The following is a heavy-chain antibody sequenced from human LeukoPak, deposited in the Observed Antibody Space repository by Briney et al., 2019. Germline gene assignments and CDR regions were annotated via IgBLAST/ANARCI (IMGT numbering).Heavy chain of an antibody. CDR2: ISGVGGTT. J-gene: IGHJ4*02. CDR3: AKAPLVYCSGGSCYSDY. D-gene: IGHD2-15*01. CDR1: GFTFSSYA. Sequence: GGSLRLSCAASGFTFSSYAMHWVRQAPGRGLEWVSTISGVGGTTFYADSVKGRFTISRDNSKNTLYLQMNSLRAEDTAVYYCAKAPLVYCSGGSCYSDYWGQGTLVTVSS. V-gene: IGHV3-23*01.